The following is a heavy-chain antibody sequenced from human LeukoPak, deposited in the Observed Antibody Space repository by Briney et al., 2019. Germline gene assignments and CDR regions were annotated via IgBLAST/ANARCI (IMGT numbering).Heavy chain of an antibody. J-gene: IGHJ3*02. CDR2: IYYSGST. Sequence: SETLSLTCTVSGGSISSYYWSWIRQPPGKGLEWIGYIYYSGSTNYNPSLKSRVTISVDTSKNQFSLKLSSVTAEDTAVYYCARAFHIVVVPAAIPGVNDAFDIWGQGTMVTVSS. D-gene: IGHD2-2*02. CDR3: ARAFHIVVVPAAIPGVNDAFDI. V-gene: IGHV4-59*01. CDR1: GGSISSYY.